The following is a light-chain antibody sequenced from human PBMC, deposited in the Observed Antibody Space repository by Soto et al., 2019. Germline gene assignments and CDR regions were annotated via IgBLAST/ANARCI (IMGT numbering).Light chain of an antibody. Sequence: EIVLTQSPGTLSLSPGERATLSCRASQSVSNSYLAWYQQKPVQAPRLLIYGASSRATGIPDRFSGSGSGTDFTLTISRLEPEDLAVYYCQQYGSSPRTFGQGTKLEIK. J-gene: IGKJ2*01. CDR1: QSVSNSY. CDR3: QQYGSSPRT. CDR2: GAS. V-gene: IGKV3-20*01.